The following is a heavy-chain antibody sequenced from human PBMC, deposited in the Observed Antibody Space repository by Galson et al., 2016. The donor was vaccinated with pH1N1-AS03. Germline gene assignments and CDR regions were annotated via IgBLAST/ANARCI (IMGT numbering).Heavy chain of an antibody. J-gene: IGHJ4*02. CDR1: GFTFSTYT. V-gene: IGHV3-21*01. Sequence: SLRLSCAASGFTFSTYTMNWVRQAPGKGLEWVAYISSSSRFIYYADAVQGRFTISKDSPKNSVYLHMNGLRADDTAVYYWARDGGYSSGWIDFWGQGTLVSVSS. CDR2: ISSSSRFI. D-gene: IGHD3-22*01. CDR3: ARDGGYSSGWIDF.